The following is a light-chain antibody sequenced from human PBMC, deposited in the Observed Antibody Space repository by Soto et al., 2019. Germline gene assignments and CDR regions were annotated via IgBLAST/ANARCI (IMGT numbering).Light chain of an antibody. J-gene: IGLJ2*01. V-gene: IGLV2-23*02. CDR3: CSYAGSSILGV. CDR1: SSDVGSYNL. CDR2: EVS. Sequence: QAASVSGSPGQSITISCTGTSSDVGSYNLVSWYQQYPGKAPKVMIYEVSKRPSGVSNRFSGSKSGNTASLTISGLQAEDEADYYCCSYAGSSILGVFGGGTKLTVL.